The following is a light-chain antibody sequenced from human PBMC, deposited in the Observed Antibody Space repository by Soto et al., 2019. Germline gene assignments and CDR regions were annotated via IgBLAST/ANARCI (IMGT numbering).Light chain of an antibody. CDR1: PGAVTTASY. Sequence: VVTQEPSLTVYQGGTVTLPCSHQPGAVTTASYPNWFQRKPGQAPRALIYSTTKRHSWTPARFSGSHLCAKAALTLSDVQPEDEADYVFRVYYRAVVVFCGGTKLTVL. J-gene: IGLJ2*01. CDR3: RVYYRAVVV. CDR2: STT. V-gene: IGLV7-43*01.